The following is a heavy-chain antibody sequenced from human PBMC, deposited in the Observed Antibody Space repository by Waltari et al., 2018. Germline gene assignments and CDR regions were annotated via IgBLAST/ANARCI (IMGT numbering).Heavy chain of an antibody. CDR3: ARGQNFYDILTGYSSRWFDP. CDR1: GGSFSDYY. Sequence: QVQLQQWGAGLLKPSETLSLTCAVYGGSFSDYYWSWIRQPPGKGLEWIGEINGSGSTNYNPALKVRGTRSVDTFKTQFSLRLSSVSAADTAVYYCARGQNFYDILTGYSSRWFDPWGQGTLVTVSS. D-gene: IGHD3-9*01. V-gene: IGHV4-34*01. CDR2: INGSGST. J-gene: IGHJ5*02.